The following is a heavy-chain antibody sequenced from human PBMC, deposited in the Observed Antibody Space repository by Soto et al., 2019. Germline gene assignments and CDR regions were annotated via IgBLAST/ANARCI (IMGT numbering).Heavy chain of an antibody. CDR3: VEDFRAIYYDILTGYPGRGFDP. CDR2: ISFDERKK. Sequence: PGGSLRLSCAASGFTFSSHGMHWVRQAPGKGLEWVAVISFDERKKYYADTVKGRFTISRDNSKNTLYLQMSSLRAEDTAVYYCVEDFRAIYYDILTGYPGRGFDPWGQGTLVTVSS. D-gene: IGHD3-9*01. V-gene: IGHV3-30*18. CDR1: GFTFSSHG. J-gene: IGHJ5*02.